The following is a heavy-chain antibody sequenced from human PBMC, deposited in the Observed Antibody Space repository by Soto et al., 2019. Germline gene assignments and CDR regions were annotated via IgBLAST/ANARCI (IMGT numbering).Heavy chain of an antibody. J-gene: IGHJ6*02. CDR3: ARDLYDYYDSSGYGMDV. CDR1: GYTFTSYG. V-gene: IGHV1-18*04. D-gene: IGHD3-22*01. CDR2: ISAYNGNT. Sequence: QVQLVQSGAEVKKPGASVKVSCKASGYTFTSYGISWVRQAPGQGLEWMGWISAYNGNTNYAQKFQGRVTMTRDTSISTAYMELSRLRSDDTAVYYCARDLYDYYDSSGYGMDVWGQGTTVTVSS.